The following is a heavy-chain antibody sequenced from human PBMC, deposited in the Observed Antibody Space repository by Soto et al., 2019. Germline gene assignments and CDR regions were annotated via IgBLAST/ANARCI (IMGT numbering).Heavy chain of an antibody. CDR1: GYTFTSYA. CDR2: INAGNGNT. V-gene: IGHV1-3*01. Sequence: ASVKVSCKASGYTFTSYAMHWVRQARGHRLEWMGWINAGNGNTKYSQKFQGRVTITRDTSASTAYMELSSLRSDDTAVYYCARPIRSLKQWRWYATLRDWGQGTLVTVSS. J-gene: IGHJ4*02. CDR3: ARPIRSLKQWRWYATLRD. D-gene: IGHD6-19*01.